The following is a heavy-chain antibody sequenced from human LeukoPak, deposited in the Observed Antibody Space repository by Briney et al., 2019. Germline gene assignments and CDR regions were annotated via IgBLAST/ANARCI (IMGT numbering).Heavy chain of an antibody. J-gene: IGHJ4*02. D-gene: IGHD3-10*01. CDR3: ARDISGPVEY. Sequence: GGSLRLSCEASGFTFNYYWMHWVRQAPGKGLVWVSRINTDGSTTTYADSVKGRFTISRDNAKNTLHLQMNSLRAEDTAVYYCARDISGPVEYWGQGTLVSVSS. V-gene: IGHV3-74*01. CDR2: INTDGSTT. CDR1: GFTFNYYW.